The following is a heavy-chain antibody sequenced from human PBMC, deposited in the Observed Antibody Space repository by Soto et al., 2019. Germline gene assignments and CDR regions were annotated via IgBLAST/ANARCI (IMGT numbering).Heavy chain of an antibody. CDR3: AREGLLRGGAFDI. CDR1: NYTFTRYG. V-gene: IGHV1-18*04. J-gene: IGHJ3*02. D-gene: IGHD3-10*01. CDR2: ISNYNGNT. Sequence: QVQLVQSGPEVKKPGASVKVSCKASNYTFTRYGLSWVRQAPGQGLEWMGWISNYNGNTNYARRRQGRVTMTTDTSTTTAYMELRGLRSDDTAVYYCAREGLLRGGAFDIWGQGTVVTVSS.